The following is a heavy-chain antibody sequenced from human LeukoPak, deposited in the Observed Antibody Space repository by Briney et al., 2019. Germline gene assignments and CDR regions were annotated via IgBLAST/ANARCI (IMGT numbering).Heavy chain of an antibody. Sequence: GGSLRLSCAASGFTFSSYGMHWVRQAPGKGLEWAAVISYDGSNKYYADSVKGRFTISRDNSKNTLYLQMNSLRAEDTAVYYCAKIIYCSGGSCYSYYYYGMDVWGQGTTVTVSS. CDR1: GFTFSSYG. V-gene: IGHV3-30*18. CDR3: AKIIYCSGGSCYSYYYYGMDV. D-gene: IGHD2-15*01. J-gene: IGHJ6*02. CDR2: ISYDGSNK.